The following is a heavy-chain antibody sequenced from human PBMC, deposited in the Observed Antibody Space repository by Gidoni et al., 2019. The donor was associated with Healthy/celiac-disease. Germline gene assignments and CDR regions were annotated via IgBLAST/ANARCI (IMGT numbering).Heavy chain of an antibody. Sequence: QLQLQESGPGLVKPSETPSLTCTVAGGSISISSYSWGWLRQPPGKGLEWIGSISYSGSTYYNPSLKSRVTISVDTSKNQFALKLSSVTAAATAVYYCARPGNDYGDSGDAEYFQHWGQGTLVTVSS. J-gene: IGHJ1*01. CDR2: ISYSGST. CDR3: ARPGNDYGDSGDAEYFQH. D-gene: IGHD4-17*01. CDR1: GGSISISSYS. V-gene: IGHV4-39*01.